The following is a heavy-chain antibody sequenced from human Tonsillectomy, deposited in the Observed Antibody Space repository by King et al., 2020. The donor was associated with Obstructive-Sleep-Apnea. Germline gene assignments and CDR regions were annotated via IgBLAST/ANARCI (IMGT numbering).Heavy chain of an antibody. CDR3: ARPWDSSGYYPYFDY. J-gene: IGHJ4*02. V-gene: IGHV5-51*01. D-gene: IGHD3-22*01. Sequence: QLVQSGAEVKKPGESLKISCKGSGYSFTSYWIGWVRQMPGKGLEWMGIIYPGDSDTRYSPSFQGQVTISADKSISTAYLQWSSLKASDTAMYYCARPWDSSGYYPYFDYWGQGTLVTVSS. CDR1: GYSFTSYW. CDR2: IYPGDSDT.